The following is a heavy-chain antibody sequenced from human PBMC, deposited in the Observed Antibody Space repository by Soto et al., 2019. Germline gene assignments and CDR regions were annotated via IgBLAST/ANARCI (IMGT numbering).Heavy chain of an antibody. J-gene: IGHJ4*02. D-gene: IGHD6-19*01. CDR1: GFTFSTYA. V-gene: IGHV3-23*01. CDR3: AKDGLAVAGWMDY. Sequence: GGSLRLSCAASGFTFSTYAMNWVRQAPGKGLEWVSTISAGGDNTYYADSVKGRFTISRDNSKNTLHLQMNSLRAEDAAVYYCAKDGLAVAGWMDYWGQGSPVTVSS. CDR2: ISAGGDNT.